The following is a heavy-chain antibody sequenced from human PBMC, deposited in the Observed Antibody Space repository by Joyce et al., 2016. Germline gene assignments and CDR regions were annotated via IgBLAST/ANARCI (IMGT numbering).Heavy chain of an antibody. CDR2: SSWDGGST. Sequence: EVQLVESGGVVVQPGGSLRLSCAASGFTFDDYTMHWVRQAPGKGLEWVSLSSWDGGSTYYADSGKGRFTISRDNSKNSLYLQMNSLRTEDTALYYCAKDRGGFGVVISSYLDYWGQGTLVTVSS. J-gene: IGHJ4*02. D-gene: IGHD3-3*01. V-gene: IGHV3-43*01. CDR3: AKDRGGFGVVISSYLDY. CDR1: GFTFDDYT.